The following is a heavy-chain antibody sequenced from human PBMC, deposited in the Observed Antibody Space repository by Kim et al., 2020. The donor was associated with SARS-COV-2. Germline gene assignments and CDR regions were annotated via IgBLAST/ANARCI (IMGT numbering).Heavy chain of an antibody. J-gene: IGHJ4*02. CDR1: GFTVSDDY. D-gene: IGHD1-1*01. CDR2: IYGGDDT. V-gene: IGHV3-53*01. Sequence: GGSLRLSCVVSGFTVSDDYMSWVRQAPGKGLEWVSVIYGGDDTHYADSVKGRFTISRDNSKNTLYLQMNSLRVEDTAVYYCARDSWNRRDTPLFDHWGQGTLVTVSS. CDR3: ARDSWNRRDTPLFDH.